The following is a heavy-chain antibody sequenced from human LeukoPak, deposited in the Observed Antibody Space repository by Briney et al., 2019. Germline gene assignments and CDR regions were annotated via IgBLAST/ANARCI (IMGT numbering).Heavy chain of an antibody. CDR2: IKQRGCEK. CDR3: ARVGIDYLASYHFDH. D-gene: IGHD2/OR15-2a*01. V-gene: IGHV3-7*01. J-gene: IGHJ4*02. Sequence: GGSLRLSCAASGFTFNYSWMSWVRQAPGKGLEWVANIKQRGCEKSYVDSVKGRFSISRDNAKNSVFLQMNSLRAEYTAVYYCARVGIDYLASYHFDHWGRGTLVTVSS. CDR1: GFTFNYSW.